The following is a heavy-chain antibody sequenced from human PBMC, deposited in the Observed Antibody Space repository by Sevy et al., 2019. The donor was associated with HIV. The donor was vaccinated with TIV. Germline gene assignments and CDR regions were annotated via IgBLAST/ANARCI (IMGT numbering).Heavy chain of an antibody. Sequence: ASVKVSCKASGYTFTSYDINWVRQATGQGLEWMAWMNPNSGNTGYAQKFQGRVTMTRNTAINTAYMELSSLRSEDTAVYYCARAGSGWYDHYFDPWGQGTLVTVSS. J-gene: IGHJ4*02. CDR2: MNPNSGNT. CDR1: GYTFTSYD. V-gene: IGHV1-8*01. D-gene: IGHD6-19*01. CDR3: ARAGSGWYDHYFDP.